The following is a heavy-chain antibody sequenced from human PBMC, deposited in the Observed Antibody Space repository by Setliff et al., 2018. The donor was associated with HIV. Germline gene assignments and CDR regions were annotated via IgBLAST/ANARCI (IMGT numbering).Heavy chain of an antibody. CDR3: TTGVDYWYYFDY. D-gene: IGHD2-8*02. CDR2: IKTKTDGGTT. CDR1: GFTFKNAW. J-gene: IGHJ4*02. V-gene: IGHV3-15*01. Sequence: PGGSLRLSCAASGFTFKNAWMSWVRQAPGKGLEWVGRIKTKTDGGTTDYAAPVTGRFTISRDDSENSLYLQMNSLKSEDTAVYYCTTGVDYWYYFDYWGQGTLVTVSS.